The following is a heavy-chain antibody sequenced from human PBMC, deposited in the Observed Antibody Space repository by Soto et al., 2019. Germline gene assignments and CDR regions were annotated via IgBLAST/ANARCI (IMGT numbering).Heavy chain of an antibody. CDR1: GYTFTSYG. D-gene: IGHD3-22*01. CDR3: ALYYYDSSGYIPTDY. J-gene: IGHJ4*02. Sequence: GASVKVSCKASGYTFTSYGISWVRQAPGQGLEWMGWISAYNGNTNYAQKLQGRVTMTTDTSTSTAYMELRSLRSDDTAVYYCALYYYDSSGYIPTDYWGQGTLVTVSS. V-gene: IGHV1-18*04. CDR2: ISAYNGNT.